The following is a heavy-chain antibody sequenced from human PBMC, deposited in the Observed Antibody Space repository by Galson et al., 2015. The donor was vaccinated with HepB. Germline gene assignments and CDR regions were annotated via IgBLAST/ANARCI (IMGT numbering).Heavy chain of an antibody. Sequence: SLRLSCAASGFTFSSYAMHWVRQAPGKGLEWVAVISYDGSNKYHADSVKGRFTISRDNSKNTLYLQMNSLRAEDTAVYYCARDATGYSSGWSGGFFDYWGQGTLVTVSS. J-gene: IGHJ4*02. V-gene: IGHV3-30-3*01. CDR2: ISYDGSNK. CDR1: GFTFSSYA. CDR3: ARDATGYSSGWSGGFFDY. D-gene: IGHD6-19*01.